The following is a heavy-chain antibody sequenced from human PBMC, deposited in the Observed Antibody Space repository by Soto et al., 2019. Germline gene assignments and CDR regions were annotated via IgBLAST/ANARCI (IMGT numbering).Heavy chain of an antibody. Sequence: QTLSLTCAISGDSVSGNSAAWNWIRQSPSRGLEWLGRTYDRSKWYNDYAVSVKSRITVTPDTSKNQFSLHLNSVTPEDTAVYYCARVGTDYESSHSYFDEWGQGDMVTV. CDR2: TYDRSKWYN. CDR3: ARVGTDYESSHSYFDE. V-gene: IGHV6-1*01. D-gene: IGHD3-22*01. J-gene: IGHJ4*02. CDR1: GDSVSGNSAA.